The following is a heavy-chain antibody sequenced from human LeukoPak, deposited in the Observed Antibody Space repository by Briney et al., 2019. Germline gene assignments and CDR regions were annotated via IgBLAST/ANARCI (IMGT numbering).Heavy chain of an antibody. J-gene: IGHJ4*02. CDR2: IKQDGSEK. CDR3: AKVGLWLSLNSYFPS. CDR1: GFTFSSYW. D-gene: IGHD5-18*01. V-gene: IGHV3-7*03. Sequence: GGSLRLSCAASGFTFSSYWMSWVRQAPGKGLEWVANIKQDGSEKYYVDSVKGRFTISRDNAKNSLYLQMNSLRAEDTALYYCAKVGLWLSLNSYFPSWGQAPLVPVSS.